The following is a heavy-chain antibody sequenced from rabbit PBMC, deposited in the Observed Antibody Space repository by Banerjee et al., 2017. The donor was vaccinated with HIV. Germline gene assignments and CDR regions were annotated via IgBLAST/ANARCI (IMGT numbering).Heavy chain of an antibody. Sequence: QEQLEESGGDLVKPEGSLTLTCTASGFSFRGSYWICWVRQAPVTGLEWIACINAANDGNKCYASWAKGRFTISKTSSTTVTLERTSLTAADTATYFGARDLGGSSDLWGQGTLVTVS. D-gene: IGHD8-1*01. CDR1: GFSFRGSYW. CDR3: ARDLGGSSDL. V-gene: IGHV1S45*01. J-gene: IGHJ4*01. CDR2: INAANDGNK.